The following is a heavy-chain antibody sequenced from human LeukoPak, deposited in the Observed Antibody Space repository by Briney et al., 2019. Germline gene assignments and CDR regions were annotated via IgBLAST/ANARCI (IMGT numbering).Heavy chain of an antibody. CDR1: GYTFSNYD. D-gene: IGHD3-22*01. Sequence: SVKVSCKTSGYTFSNYDIYWVRQAPGQGLEWMGGIIPIFGTANYAQKFQGRVTITADESTSTAYMELSSLRSEDTAVYYCARSRHYYDSSGYYYDPGDYWGQGTLVTVSS. J-gene: IGHJ4*02. CDR3: ARSRHYYDSSGYYYDPGDY. V-gene: IGHV1-69*13. CDR2: IIPIFGTA.